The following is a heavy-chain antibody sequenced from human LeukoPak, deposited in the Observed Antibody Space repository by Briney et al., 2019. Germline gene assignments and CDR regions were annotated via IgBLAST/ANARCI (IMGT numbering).Heavy chain of an antibody. V-gene: IGHV1-69*13. J-gene: IGHJ3*02. D-gene: IGHD5-24*01. CDR2: IIPIFGTA. CDR3: ASQDGYGPVSFDI. Sequence: GASVKVSCKASGGTFSSYAISWVRQAPGQGPEWMGGIIPIFGTANYAQKFQGRVTITADESTSTAYMELSSLRSEDTAVYYCASQDGYGPVSFDIWGQGTMVTVSS. CDR1: GGTFSSYA.